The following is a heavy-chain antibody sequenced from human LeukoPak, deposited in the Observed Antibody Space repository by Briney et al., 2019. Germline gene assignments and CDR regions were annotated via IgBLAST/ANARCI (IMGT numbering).Heavy chain of an antibody. CDR1: GFTFSNYA. V-gene: IGHV3-23*01. CDR2: ISGNGGTT. J-gene: IGHJ4*02. Sequence: GGSLRLSCAASGFTFSNYALIWVRQAPGKGPEWVSSISGNGGTTYYADSVKGRFTISRDNSKNTLYLQMNSLRADDTAVYYCAKLQSTSGFDYWGQGTLVTVSS. D-gene: IGHD3-10*01. CDR3: AKLQSTSGFDY.